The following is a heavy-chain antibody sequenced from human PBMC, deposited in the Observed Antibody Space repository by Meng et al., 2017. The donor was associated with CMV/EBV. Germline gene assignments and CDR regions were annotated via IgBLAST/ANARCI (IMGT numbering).Heavy chain of an antibody. CDR1: GYTFTSYD. Sequence: ASVKVSCKASGYTFTSYDINWVRQATGQGLEWMGWMNPNSGNTGYAQKFQGRVTMTRNTSISTAYMELSSLRSEDTAVYYCARDGGGLSGLWSGYDHWGQGALVTVSS. CDR2: MNPNSGNT. CDR3: ARDGGGLSGLWSGYDH. D-gene: IGHD3-3*01. J-gene: IGHJ4*02. V-gene: IGHV1-8*01.